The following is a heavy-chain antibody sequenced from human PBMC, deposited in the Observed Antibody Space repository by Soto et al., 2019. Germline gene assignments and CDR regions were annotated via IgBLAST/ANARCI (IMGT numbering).Heavy chain of an antibody. CDR2: IIPILGIA. J-gene: IGHJ4*02. CDR1: GGTFSSYT. V-gene: IGHV1-69*04. Sequence: SVKVSCKASGGTFSSYTISWVRQAPGQGLEWMGRIIPILGIANYAQKFQGRVTITADKSTSTAYMELSSLRSEDTAVYYCARDRPPSVVPAALHFDYWGQGTLVTVSS. CDR3: ARDRPPSVVPAALHFDY. D-gene: IGHD2-2*01.